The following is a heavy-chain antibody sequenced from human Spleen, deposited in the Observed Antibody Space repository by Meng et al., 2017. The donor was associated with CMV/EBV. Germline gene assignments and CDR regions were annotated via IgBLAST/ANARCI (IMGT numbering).Heavy chain of an antibody. J-gene: IGHJ4*02. CDR3: ARRIAAAGIDY. CDR1: GYTLTELS. Sequence: QVQLVQSGAEVKKPGASVKVSCKVSGYTLTELSMHWVRQAPGKGLEWMGWISAYNGNTNYAQKLQGRVTMTTDTSTSTAYMELRSLRSDDTAVYYCARRIAAAGIDYWGQGTLVTVSS. CDR2: ISAYNGNT. V-gene: IGHV1-18*01. D-gene: IGHD6-13*01.